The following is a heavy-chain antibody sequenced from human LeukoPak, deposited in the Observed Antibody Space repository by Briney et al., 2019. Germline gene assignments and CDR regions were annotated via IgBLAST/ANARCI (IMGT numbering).Heavy chain of an antibody. Sequence: GGSLRFSCAASGFTFSSYAMHWVRQAPGKGLEWVAVISYDGSNKYYADSVKGRFTISRDNSKNTLYLQMNSLRAEDTAVYYCARAVVVVPADVWGQGTTVTVSS. V-gene: IGHV3-30-3*01. CDR1: GFTFSSYA. CDR2: ISYDGSNK. J-gene: IGHJ6*02. CDR3: ARAVVVVPADV. D-gene: IGHD2-2*01.